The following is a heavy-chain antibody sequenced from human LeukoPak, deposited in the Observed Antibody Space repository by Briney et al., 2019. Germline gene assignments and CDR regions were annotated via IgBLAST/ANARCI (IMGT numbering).Heavy chain of an antibody. CDR1: GCTFTSYG. CDR3: ARGLRFTGRHDAFDI. D-gene: IGHD4-17*01. CDR2: ISAYNGNT. J-gene: IGHJ3*02. Sequence: ASVKVSCKASGCTFTSYGISWVRQAPGQGLEWMGWISAYNGNTNYAQKLQGRVTMTTDTSTSTAYMELRSLRSDDTAVYYCARGLRFTGRHDAFDIWGQGTMVTVSS. V-gene: IGHV1-18*01.